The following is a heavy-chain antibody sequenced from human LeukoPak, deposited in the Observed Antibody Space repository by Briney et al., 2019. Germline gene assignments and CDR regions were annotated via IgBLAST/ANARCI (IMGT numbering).Heavy chain of an antibody. CDR1: GFIFNNYW. CDR2: INGDGSST. J-gene: IGHJ4*02. D-gene: IGHD6-19*01. Sequence: GSLRLSCAASGFIFNNYWMHWVRQTPGEGPLWLSRINGDGSSTSYAYSVQGRFIISRDNAKNTLYLQMNSLRAEDTAVYYCTRQWHTPSDYWGQGTLVTVSS. CDR3: TRQWHTPSDY. V-gene: IGHV3-74*01.